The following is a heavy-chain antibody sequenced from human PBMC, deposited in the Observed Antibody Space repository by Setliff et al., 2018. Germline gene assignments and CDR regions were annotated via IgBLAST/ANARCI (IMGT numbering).Heavy chain of an antibody. CDR3: ARLVRYCTKVACQRLSGAEH. CDR1: GYTFTNYG. D-gene: IGHD2-8*01. Sequence: GASVKVSCKPSGYTFTNYGITWVRQATGQGLEWMGWINNYNTNTNYAQKLQGRVAMTTDTSTSTAYMELKSLRSDDTAIYFCARLVRYCTKVACQRLSGAEHWGQGTLVTVSS. J-gene: IGHJ4*02. V-gene: IGHV1-18*01. CDR2: INNYNTNT.